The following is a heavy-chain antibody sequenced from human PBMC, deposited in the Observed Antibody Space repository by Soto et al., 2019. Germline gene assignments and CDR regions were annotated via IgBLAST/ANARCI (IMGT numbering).Heavy chain of an antibody. CDR1: GFTFSSYA. CDR3: ASDEQFKYYFDY. CDR2: ISYDGSNK. V-gene: IGHV3-30-3*01. J-gene: IGHJ4*02. Sequence: QVQLVESGGGVVQPGRSLRLSCAASGFTFSSYAMHWVRQAPGKGLEWVAVISYDGSNKYYADSVKGRFTISRDNSKNTLYLKMNSLRAEDTAVYYCASDEQFKYYFDYWGQGTLVTVSS. D-gene: IGHD6-19*01.